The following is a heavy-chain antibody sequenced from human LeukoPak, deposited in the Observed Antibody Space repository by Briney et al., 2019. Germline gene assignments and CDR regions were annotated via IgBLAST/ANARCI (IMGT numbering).Heavy chain of an antibody. CDR3: AKDLERTYYYGSGSPPGDY. J-gene: IGHJ4*02. Sequence: PGRSLRLSCAASGFTFSSYGMHWVRQAPGKGLEWVAVIWYGGSNKYYADSAKGRFTISRDNSKNTLYLQMNSLRAEDTAVYYCAKDLERTYYYGSGSPPGDYWGQGTLVTVSS. V-gene: IGHV3-30*18. CDR1: GFTFSSYG. D-gene: IGHD3-10*01. CDR2: IWYGGSNK.